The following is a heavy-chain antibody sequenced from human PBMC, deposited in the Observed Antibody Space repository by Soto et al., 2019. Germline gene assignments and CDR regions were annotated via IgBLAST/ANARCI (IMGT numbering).Heavy chain of an antibody. D-gene: IGHD2-2*01. CDR3: ARNPSAVGNDPFDI. CDR1: GFTFSSYS. Sequence: PGGSLRLSCAAAGFTFSSYSFNWVRQAPGKGLEWVASISSTSSYIYYADSVKGRFTISRDNAQNSLYLQMTSLRADDTATYYCARNPSAVGNDPFDIWGQGTMVTVSS. V-gene: IGHV3-21*01. CDR2: ISSTSSYI. J-gene: IGHJ3*02.